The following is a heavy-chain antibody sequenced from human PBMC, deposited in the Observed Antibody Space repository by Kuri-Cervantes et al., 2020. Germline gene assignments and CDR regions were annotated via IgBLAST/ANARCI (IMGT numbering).Heavy chain of an antibody. J-gene: IGHJ6*02. V-gene: IGHV1-8*01. CDR2: INPSGGNT. CDR3: ARNANVDIVATFYYYYYGMDV. CDR1: GYTFTSYD. Sequence: ASVKVSCKPSGYTFTSYDLNWVRQAPGQGLEWMGWINPSGGNTGSAQKLQGRVTMTTDTSTSTAYMELRSLRSDDTAVYYCARNANVDIVATFYYYYYGMDVWGQGTTVTVSS. D-gene: IGHD5-12*01.